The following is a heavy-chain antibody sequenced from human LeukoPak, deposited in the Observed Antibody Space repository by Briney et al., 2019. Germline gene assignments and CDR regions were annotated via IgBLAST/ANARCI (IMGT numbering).Heavy chain of an antibody. J-gene: IGHJ4*02. CDR2: IYYSGST. CDR1: GGSISSYY. V-gene: IGHV4-59*01. CDR3: ARDAIYCSGGSCYDY. D-gene: IGHD2-15*01. Sequence: SETLSLTCTVSGGSISSYYWSWIRQPPGKGLEWIGYIYYSGSTNYNPSLKSRVTISVDKSKNQFSLKLSPVTAAYTAVYHCARDAIYCSGGSCYDYWGQGTLVTVSS.